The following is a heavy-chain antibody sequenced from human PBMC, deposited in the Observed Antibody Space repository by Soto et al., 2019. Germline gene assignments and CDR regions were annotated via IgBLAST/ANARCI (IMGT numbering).Heavy chain of an antibody. V-gene: IGHV1-18*01. D-gene: IGHD4-17*01. CDR2: ISASNGNT. Sequence: QVQLVQSGAEVKKPGASVKVSCKASGYTFTNYGINWVRQAPGQGLEWMGWISASNGNTNYAQRVQGRVTMTTETSTSTAYMELRSLRSDDTAVYYCARSQSGDYEGCGYWGQGTLVTVSS. CDR1: GYTFTNYG. J-gene: IGHJ4*02. CDR3: ARSQSGDYEGCGY.